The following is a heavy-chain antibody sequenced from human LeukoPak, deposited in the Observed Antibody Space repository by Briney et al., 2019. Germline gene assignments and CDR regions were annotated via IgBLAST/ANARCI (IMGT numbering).Heavy chain of an antibody. CDR2: VFYTGST. J-gene: IGHJ4*02. Sequence: SETLSLTCTVSGDSISPYYWSWTRQPPGGGLEWIGYVFYTGSTNCNPSLKSRVTISVDTSRNQFSLKLTSVTAADTAVYYCARTRSGYSTLGYWGQGTLVTVSS. V-gene: IGHV4-59*01. D-gene: IGHD1-26*01. CDR3: ARTRSGYSTLGY. CDR1: GDSISPYY.